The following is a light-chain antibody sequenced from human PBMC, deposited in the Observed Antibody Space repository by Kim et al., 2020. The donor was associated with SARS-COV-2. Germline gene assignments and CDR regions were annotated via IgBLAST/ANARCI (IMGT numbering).Light chain of an antibody. CDR3: SSYAGSNNWV. J-gene: IGLJ3*02. Sequence: GQSVTISCTGTSSDVGGYNDVSWYQQHPGKAPKLMIYEVSKRPSGVPDRFSGSKSGNTASLTVSGLQAEDEADYYCSSYAGSNNWVFGGGTQLTVL. CDR2: EVS. V-gene: IGLV2-8*01. CDR1: SSDVGGYND.